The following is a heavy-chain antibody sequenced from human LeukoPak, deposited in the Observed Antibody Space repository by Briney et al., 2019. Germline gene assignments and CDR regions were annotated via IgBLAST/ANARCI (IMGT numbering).Heavy chain of an antibody. V-gene: IGHV3-30*02. CDR3: AKSKWERLLFTHSDY. CDR1: GFTFSNYG. D-gene: IGHD1-26*01. Sequence: GGSLRLSCGASGFTFSNYGMLWVRQAPGKGLDWVAFIRYDGNNKLYADSVKGRFTISRDNSKNTLYLQMSSLRVEDTAVYYCAKSKWERLLFTHSDYWGQGTLVTVSS. J-gene: IGHJ4*02. CDR2: IRYDGNNK.